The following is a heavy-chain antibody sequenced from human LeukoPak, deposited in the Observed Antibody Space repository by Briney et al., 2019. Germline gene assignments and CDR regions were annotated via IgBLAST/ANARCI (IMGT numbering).Heavy chain of an antibody. Sequence: GGSLRLSCAASGFTFSDYYMSWIRQAPGKGLEWVSYISSSGSAIYYADSVKGRFTISRDNAKNSLYLQMSSLRVEDTAMYYCVRDEGLFAYWGRGTLVTVSS. D-gene: IGHD3/OR15-3a*01. CDR3: VRDEGLFAY. J-gene: IGHJ4*02. V-gene: IGHV3-11*04. CDR1: GFTFSDYY. CDR2: ISSSGSAI.